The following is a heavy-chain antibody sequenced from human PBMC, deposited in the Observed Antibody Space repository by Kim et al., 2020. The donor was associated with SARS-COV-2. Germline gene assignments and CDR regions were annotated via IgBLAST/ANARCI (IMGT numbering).Heavy chain of an antibody. CDR2: IYYSGST. D-gene: IGHD5-18*01. J-gene: IGHJ6*02. Sequence: SETLSLTCTVSGGSISSSSYYWGWIRQPPGKGLEWIGSIYYSGSTYYNPSLKSRVTISVDTSKNQFSLQLSSVTAADTAVYYCARVRASARGYSYGLRLPGLGMDVWCQGTTVTVSS. CDR1: GGSISSSSYY. V-gene: IGHV4-39*01. CDR3: ARVRASARGYSYGLRLPGLGMDV.